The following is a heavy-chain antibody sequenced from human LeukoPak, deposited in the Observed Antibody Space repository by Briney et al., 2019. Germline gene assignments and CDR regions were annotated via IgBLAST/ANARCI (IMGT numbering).Heavy chain of an antibody. J-gene: IGHJ5*02. V-gene: IGHV4-39*01. CDR1: GGSISSSSYY. CDR2: IYYSGST. D-gene: IGHD5-12*01. CDR3: ARVGYGASTTKWFDP. Sequence: SETLSLTCTVSGGSISSSSYYWGWIRQPPGKGLEWIGSIYYSGSTYYNPSLKSRVTISVDTSKNQFSLKLSSVTAADTAVYYCARVGYGASTTKWFDPWGQGTLVTVSS.